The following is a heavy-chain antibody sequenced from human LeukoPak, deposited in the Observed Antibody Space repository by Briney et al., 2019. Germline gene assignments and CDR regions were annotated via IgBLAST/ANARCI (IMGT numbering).Heavy chain of an antibody. Sequence: GGSLRLSRAASGFTFSDYWMHWVRQAPGKGLVWVSRISSDGSRVTYADSVKGRFTISRDNAKNTLYLQMNSLRADDTAVFYCARGDYYGSPKVVAAWGQGTQVTVSS. D-gene: IGHD3-10*01. CDR1: GFTFSDYW. J-gene: IGHJ5*02. CDR2: ISSDGSRV. V-gene: IGHV3-74*01. CDR3: ARGDYYGSPKVVAA.